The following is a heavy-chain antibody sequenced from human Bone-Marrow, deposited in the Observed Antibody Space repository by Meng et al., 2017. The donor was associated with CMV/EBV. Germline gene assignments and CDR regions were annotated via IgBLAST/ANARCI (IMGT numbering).Heavy chain of an antibody. CDR1: GFTFSSYS. CDR2: ISYDGRNK. Sequence: GESLKISCAASGFTFSSYSMHWVRQAPGKGLEWVAVISYDGRNKYYTDSVKGRFTISRDNSKNTLYLQMNSLRADDTAVYYCASGVGPTIEGDYWGQGTLVTVSS. CDR3: ASGVGPTIEGDY. D-gene: IGHD1-26*01. J-gene: IGHJ4*02. V-gene: IGHV3-30*04.